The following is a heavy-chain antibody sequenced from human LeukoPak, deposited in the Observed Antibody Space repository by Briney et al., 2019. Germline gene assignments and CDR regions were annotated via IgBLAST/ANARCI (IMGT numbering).Heavy chain of an antibody. D-gene: IGHD3-3*01. CDR2: IGGSGVAT. V-gene: IGHV3-48*02. CDR3: ARGGQSADNWFDP. CDR1: GFTFNIYG. Sequence: GGSLRLSCAASGFTFNIYGMNWVRQAPGKGLEWVAYIGGSGVATYYTDFVRGRFTISRDNAGNSLYLQMNSLRDEDTAIYYCARGGQSADNWFDPWGQGILVTVSS. J-gene: IGHJ5*02.